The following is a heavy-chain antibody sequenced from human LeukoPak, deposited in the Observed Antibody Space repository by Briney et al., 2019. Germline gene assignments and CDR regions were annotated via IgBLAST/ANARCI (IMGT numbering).Heavy chain of an antibody. V-gene: IGHV3-21*04. J-gene: IGHJ4*02. CDR1: GGSITNTN. CDR3: AKGVGGSYLYYFDN. Sequence: PSGTLSLTCGVSGGSITNTNYWTWVRQPPGKGLEWVSSISSSSSYIYYADSVKGRFTISRDNAKNSLYLQMNSLRAEDTAVYYCAKGVGGSYLYYFDNWGQGTLVTVSS. CDR2: ISSSSSYI. D-gene: IGHD1-26*01.